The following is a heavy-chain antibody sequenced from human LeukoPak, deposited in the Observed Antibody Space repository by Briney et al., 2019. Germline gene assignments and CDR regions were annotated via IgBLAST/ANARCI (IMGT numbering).Heavy chain of an antibody. CDR3: ARAGGSGWFDP. CDR1: GFTFRNYW. Sequence: VGSLRLSCAAPGFTFRNYWMHWVRQAPGKGLVWVSRINIDGSTRYADSVEGRFTISRDNAKNTLYLQMNSLRAEDTAVYYCARAGGSGWFDPWGPGTLVTVSS. J-gene: IGHJ5*02. V-gene: IGHV3-74*01. CDR2: INIDGST. D-gene: IGHD3-10*01.